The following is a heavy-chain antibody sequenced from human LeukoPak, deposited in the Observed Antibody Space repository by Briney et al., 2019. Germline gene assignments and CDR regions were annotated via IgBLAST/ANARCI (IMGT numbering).Heavy chain of an antibody. D-gene: IGHD2-8*01. V-gene: IGHV1-58*01. CDR3: ARDRRESPNGAFDI. Sequence: GASVKVSCKASGFTFSSSAVHWLRQARGQRPEWIGWIVVGSDYTAYAERFQERVTITSDMSTRTVFMDLRSLRSEDTAVYYCARDRRESPNGAFDIWGQGTMVTVSS. CDR1: GFTFSSSA. J-gene: IGHJ3*02. CDR2: IVVGSDYT.